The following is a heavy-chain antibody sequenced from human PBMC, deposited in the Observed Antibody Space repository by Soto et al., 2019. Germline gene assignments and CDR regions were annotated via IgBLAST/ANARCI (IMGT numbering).Heavy chain of an antibody. CDR1: GGSISSSSYY. J-gene: IGHJ2*01. V-gene: IGHV4-39*01. CDR2: IYYSGST. Sequence: SETLSLTCTVSGGSISSSSYYWGWIRQPPGKGLEWIGSIYYSGSTYYNPSLKSRVTISVDTSKNQFSLKLSSVTAADTAVYYCGVCYYGWYFDLWGRGTLVTVSS. D-gene: IGHD2-8*01. CDR3: GVCYYGWYFDL.